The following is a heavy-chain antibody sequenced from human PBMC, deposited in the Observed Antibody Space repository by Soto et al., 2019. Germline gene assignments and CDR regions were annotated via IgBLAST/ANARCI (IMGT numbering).Heavy chain of an antibody. CDR1: GGSINSSSYF. D-gene: IGHD6-19*01. Sequence: ETLSLTCSVSGGSINSSSYFWGWVRQPPGKGLEWIGSIYYSGSTYYNPSLRSRVTISVDTSKNQFSLKLSSVTAADTAVFYCARHYSSGSRNWFDPWGQGTLVTVSS. J-gene: IGHJ5*02. V-gene: IGHV4-39*01. CDR3: ARHYSSGSRNWFDP. CDR2: IYYSGST.